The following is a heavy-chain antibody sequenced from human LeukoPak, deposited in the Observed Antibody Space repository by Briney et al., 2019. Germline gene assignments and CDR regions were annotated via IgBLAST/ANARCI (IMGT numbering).Heavy chain of an antibody. CDR3: ARGVYDGIVVVPAAIAVFGAFDI. D-gene: IGHD2-2*01. Sequence: SETLSLTCTVSGGSISSYYWSWIRQPPGKGLGWIGYIYYSGSTNYNPSLKSRVTISVDTSKNQFSLKLSSVTAADTAVYYCARGVYDGIVVVPAAIAVFGAFDIWGQGTMVTVSS. CDR1: GGSISSYY. V-gene: IGHV4-59*01. J-gene: IGHJ3*02. CDR2: IYYSGST.